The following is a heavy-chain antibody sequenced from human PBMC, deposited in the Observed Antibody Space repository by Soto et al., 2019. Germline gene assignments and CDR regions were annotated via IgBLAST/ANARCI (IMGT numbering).Heavy chain of an antibody. D-gene: IGHD3-10*01. V-gene: IGHV3-13*01. Sequence: EVQLVESGGGLVQPGGSLRLSCAASGFTFSSYDMHWVRQATGKGLEWVSAIGTAGDTYYPGSVKGRFTISRENAKNSLYLQMNGLRAGDTAVYYCARGFTYGSGSYSTDAFDIWGQGTMVTVSS. CDR1: GFTFSSYD. J-gene: IGHJ3*02. CDR2: IGTAGDT. CDR3: ARGFTYGSGSYSTDAFDI.